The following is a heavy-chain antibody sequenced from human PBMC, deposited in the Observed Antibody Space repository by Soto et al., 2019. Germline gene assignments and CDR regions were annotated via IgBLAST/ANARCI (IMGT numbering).Heavy chain of an antibody. Sequence: ASVKVSCKASGYTFTNYGISWVRQAPGEGLEWVGWINTSNDNKLYAQKLQGRLTLTTDTSTSTAYLDLTTLRSDDTAVYFCARDPGAASFDFWAQGTLVTVSS. V-gene: IGHV1-18*01. CDR2: INTSNDNK. CDR3: ARDPGAASFDF. CDR1: GYTFTNYG. D-gene: IGHD2-15*01. J-gene: IGHJ4*02.